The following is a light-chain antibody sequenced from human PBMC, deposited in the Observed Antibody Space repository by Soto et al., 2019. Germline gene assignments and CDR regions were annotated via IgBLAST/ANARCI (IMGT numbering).Light chain of an antibody. V-gene: IGKV3-11*01. J-gene: IGKJ1*01. CDR2: DTS. Sequence: EIVLTQSPFTLSLSPGERATLSCRASQSVSNYLAWYQQKPGQAPRLLIYDTSNRATGIPPRFSGSGSGTDFSLTISSLEPEDFAVYYCQQRRTFGQGTKVDIK. CDR3: QQRRT. CDR1: QSVSNY.